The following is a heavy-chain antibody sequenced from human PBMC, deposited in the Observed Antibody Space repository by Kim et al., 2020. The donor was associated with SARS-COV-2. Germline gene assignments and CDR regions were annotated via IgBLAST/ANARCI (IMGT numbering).Heavy chain of an antibody. D-gene: IGHD6-19*01. CDR2: VFPYDSDT. V-gene: IGHV5-51*01. CDR3: ARRLSPTIAVAGSDFDS. CDR1: GYSFTSYW. Sequence: GESLKISCQASGYSFTSYWIAWVRQMPGKGWEWMGIVFPYDSDTRYSPSFQGQVTISVDKSVSTAFLQWSSLKASDTAIYFCARRLSPTIAVAGSDFDSWGQGTLVTVSS. J-gene: IGHJ4*02.